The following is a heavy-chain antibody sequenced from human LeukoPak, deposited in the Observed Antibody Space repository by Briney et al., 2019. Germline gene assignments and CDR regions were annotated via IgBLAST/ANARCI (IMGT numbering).Heavy chain of an antibody. CDR3: ARDPGYFDWLSEGVAFDL. CDR1: GYTFTGYY. J-gene: IGHJ3*01. V-gene: IGHV1-2*02. Sequence: GASVKVSCKASGYTFTGYYMHWVRQAPGQGLEWMGWINPNSGGTNYAQKFQGRVTMTRDTSISTAYMELSRLRSDDTAVYYCARDPGYFDWLSEGVAFDLWGQGTMVTVSS. CDR2: INPNSGGT. D-gene: IGHD3-9*01.